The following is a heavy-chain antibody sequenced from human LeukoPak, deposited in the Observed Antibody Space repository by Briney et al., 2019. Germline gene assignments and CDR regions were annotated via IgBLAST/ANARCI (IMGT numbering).Heavy chain of an antibody. CDR3: ARVAHFDRGMDV. V-gene: IGHV3-48*04. D-gene: IGHD3-9*01. Sequence: GGSLRLSCAASGFSFSSYSMKWVRQAPGKGLEWLSYTSSGSSTTYYADAVKGRFVISRDNTKKTLGLEMNSLRAEDTAVYFCARVAHFDRGMDVWGQGTTVIVSS. CDR2: TSSGSSTT. J-gene: IGHJ6*02. CDR1: GFSFSSYS.